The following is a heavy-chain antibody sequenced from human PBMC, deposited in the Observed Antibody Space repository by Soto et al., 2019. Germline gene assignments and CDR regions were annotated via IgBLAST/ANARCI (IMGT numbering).Heavy chain of an antibody. D-gene: IGHD2-2*02. CDR3: ARGYCSSTSCYRGYGMDV. J-gene: IGHJ6*02. V-gene: IGHV4-31*03. Sequence: PSETLSLTCTVSGGSVSSGGYYWSWIRQHSGEGLEWIGHIFYSGTTYYNPSLKSRITISVDTSKNQFSLKLSSVTAADTAMYYCARGYCSSTSCYRGYGMDVWGQGTTVTVSS. CDR2: IFYSGTT. CDR1: GGSVSSGGYY.